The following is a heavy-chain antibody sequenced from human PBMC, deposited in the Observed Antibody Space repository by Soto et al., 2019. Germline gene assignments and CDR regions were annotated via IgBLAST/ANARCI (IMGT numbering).Heavy chain of an antibody. J-gene: IGHJ4*02. V-gene: IGHV4-39*01. CDR2: IYYSGST. D-gene: IGHD2-15*01. Sequence: SETLSLPCTVSGGSISSSSYYWGWIRQPPGKGLEWIGSIYYSGSTYYNLSLKSRVTISVDASKNQFSLKLSSVTAADTAVYFCARLPGYRTGDSCRIDYRGQGTLVTVPS. CDR1: GGSISSSSYY. CDR3: ARLPGYRTGDSCRIDY.